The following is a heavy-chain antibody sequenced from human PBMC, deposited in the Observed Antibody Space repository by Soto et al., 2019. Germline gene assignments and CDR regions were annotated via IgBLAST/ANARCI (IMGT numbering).Heavy chain of an antibody. J-gene: IGHJ4*02. V-gene: IGHV4-34*01. D-gene: IGHD2-21*02. CDR3: STWVVATDTDY. Sequence: PSETLSLTCAVSGASFSGNFWGWIRQPPGMGLEWIGEINHSGVHKHNPSLKSRVTISVDTSKNQLSLKLTSVTAADTAVYYCSTWVVATDTDYWGQGTQVTVSS. CDR2: INHSGVH. CDR1: GASFSGNF.